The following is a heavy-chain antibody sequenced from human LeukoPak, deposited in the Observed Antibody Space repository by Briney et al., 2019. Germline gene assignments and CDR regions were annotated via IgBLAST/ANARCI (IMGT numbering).Heavy chain of an antibody. CDR3: ARVIAAAGFD. V-gene: IGHV1-18*01. Sequence: GGSLRLSCAASGFTFTSYGISWVRQAPGQGLEWMGWISAYNGNTNYAQKLQGRVTMTTDTSTSTAYMELRSLRSDDTAVYYCARVIAAAGFDWGQGTLVTVSS. J-gene: IGHJ4*02. CDR1: GFTFTSYG. D-gene: IGHD6-13*01. CDR2: ISAYNGNT.